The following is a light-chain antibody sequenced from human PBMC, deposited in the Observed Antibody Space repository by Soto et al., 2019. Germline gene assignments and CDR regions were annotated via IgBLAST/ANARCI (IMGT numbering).Light chain of an antibody. Sequence: EIMMKQSPTTPSVSPGEKTTLSSRARQSVSSNLAWYQQKPGQAPRLLIYGASTRATGIPARFSGSGSGTEFTLTISSLQSEDFAVYYCQQYNNWPPITFGQGTKVDIK. V-gene: IGKV3-15*01. CDR2: GAS. CDR3: QQYNNWPPIT. J-gene: IGKJ1*01. CDR1: QSVSSN.